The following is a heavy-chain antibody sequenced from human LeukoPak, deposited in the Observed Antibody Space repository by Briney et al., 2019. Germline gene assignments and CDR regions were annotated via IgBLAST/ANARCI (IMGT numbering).Heavy chain of an antibody. Sequence: GGSLRLSCAASGFTFRSYWMHWVRQGPGKGLVWVSRINSDGTATTYADSVKGRFSASRDNAKNTLYLQMNSLRAEDTAVYYCAKTGTPWYYFDYWGQGTLVTVSS. CDR3: AKTGTPWYYFDY. J-gene: IGHJ4*02. V-gene: IGHV3-74*01. CDR2: INSDGTAT. CDR1: GFTFRSYW. D-gene: IGHD1-1*01.